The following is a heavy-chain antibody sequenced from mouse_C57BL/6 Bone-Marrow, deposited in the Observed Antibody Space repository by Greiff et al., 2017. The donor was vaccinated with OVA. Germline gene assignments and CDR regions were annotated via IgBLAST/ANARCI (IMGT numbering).Heavy chain of an antibody. CDR1: GYSITSGYY. CDR2: ISYDGSN. J-gene: IGHJ1*03. CDR3: ARGTVGAGNWYYDV. D-gene: IGHD1-1*01. Sequence: EVQRVESGPGLVKPSQSLSLTCSVTGYSITSGYYWNWIRQFPGNKLEWMGYISYDGSNNYNPSLKNRIPITRDTSKNQFFLKLNSVTTEDTATYYCARGTVGAGNWYYDVWGTGTTVTVSS. V-gene: IGHV3-6*01.